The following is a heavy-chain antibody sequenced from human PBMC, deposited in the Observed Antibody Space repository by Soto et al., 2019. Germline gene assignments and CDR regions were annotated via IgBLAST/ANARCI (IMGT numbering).Heavy chain of an antibody. CDR2: IRGKANSYAT. CDR1: GFAISGSD. V-gene: IGHV3-73*02. D-gene: IGHD2-15*01. Sequence: EVQLVESGGGLVQPGGSLKLSCAASGFAISGSDMHWVRQASGKGLEWLGRIRGKANSYATAYVDSVKGRFTISRDDLKNTAYLQMNSLNIDDTAVYYCTRPDYCSGGSCQSDYWGPGTLVTVSS. CDR3: TRPDYCSGGSCQSDY. J-gene: IGHJ4*02.